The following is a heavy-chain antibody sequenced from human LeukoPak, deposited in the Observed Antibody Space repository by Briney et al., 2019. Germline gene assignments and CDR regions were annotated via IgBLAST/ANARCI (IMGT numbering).Heavy chain of an antibody. CDR3: ARDFHRRLYDSSGYYLY. D-gene: IGHD3-22*01. Sequence: GGSLRLSCAASGFTFSSYEMNWVRQAPGRGLEWVSYISSSSSTIYYADSVKGRFTISRDNAKNSLYLQMNSLRAEDTAVYYCARDFHRRLYDSSGYYLYWGQGTLVTVSS. J-gene: IGHJ4*02. CDR2: ISSSSSTI. V-gene: IGHV3-48*01. CDR1: GFTFSSYE.